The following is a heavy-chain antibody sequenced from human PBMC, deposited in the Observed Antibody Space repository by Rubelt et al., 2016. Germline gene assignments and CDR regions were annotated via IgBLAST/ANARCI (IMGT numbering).Heavy chain of an antibody. J-gene: IGHJ4*02. V-gene: IGHV3-21*04. Sequence: VRQAPGKGLEWVSSIGSSTSFIDYADSVKGRFTISRDNAKNSLYLQMNSLRAEDTAVYYCAKDVLIAAYFDYWGQGTLVTVSS. CDR3: AKDVLIAAYFDY. D-gene: IGHD6-25*01. CDR2: IGSSTSFI.